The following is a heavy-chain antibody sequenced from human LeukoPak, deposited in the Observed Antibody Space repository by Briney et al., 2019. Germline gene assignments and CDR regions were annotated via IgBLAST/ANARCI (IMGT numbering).Heavy chain of an antibody. CDR2: IYGGSNT. Sequence: GGSLRLSCAASGFTVSGNYMNWVRQAPGKGLEWVSVIYGGSNTLYADSVKGRFTISRDNAKNSLYLQMNSLRAEDTAVYYCARLGDYYYGMAVWGQGTTVTVSS. V-gene: IGHV3-66*04. CDR1: GFTVSGNY. J-gene: IGHJ6*02. CDR3: ARLGDYYYGMAV.